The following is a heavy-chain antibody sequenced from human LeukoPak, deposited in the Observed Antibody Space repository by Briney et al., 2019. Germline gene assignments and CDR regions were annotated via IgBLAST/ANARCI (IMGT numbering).Heavy chain of an antibody. V-gene: IGHV4-34*01. CDR2: INHSGST. Sequence: PSETLSLTCAVYGGSFSGYYWSWIRQPPGKGLEWIGEINHSGSTNYNPSLKSRVTISVDTSKNQFSLKLSSVTAADTAVYYCAKEGRSLQTYWGQGTLVTVSS. CDR3: AKEGRSLQTY. J-gene: IGHJ4*02. CDR1: GGSFSGYY. D-gene: IGHD5-24*01.